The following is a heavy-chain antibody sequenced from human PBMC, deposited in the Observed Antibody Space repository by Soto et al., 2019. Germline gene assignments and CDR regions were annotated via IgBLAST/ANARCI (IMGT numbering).Heavy chain of an antibody. D-gene: IGHD3-9*01. CDR3: ARGSLYYDILTGYYHGDWFDP. CDR2: IYYSGST. CDR1: GGSISSYY. J-gene: IGHJ5*02. V-gene: IGHV4-59*01. Sequence: SETLSLTCTVSGGSISSYYWSWIRQPPGKGLEWIGYIYYSGSTNYNPSLKSRVTISVDTSKNQFSLKLSSVTAADTAVYYCARGSLYYDILTGYYHGDWFDPWGQGTLVTVSS.